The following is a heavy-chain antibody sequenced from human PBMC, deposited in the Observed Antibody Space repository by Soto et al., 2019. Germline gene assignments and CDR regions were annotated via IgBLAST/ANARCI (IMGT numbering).Heavy chain of an antibody. Sequence: ASVKVSCKASGYIFASQTLAWLRQAPGQGLEWMGWITPSNGVTNYAQSFQGRVTMTTDTSKMTAYLELRSLRSDDSGVYYCARWYTAMLGEYYLDFGGQGTLVTV. CDR3: ARWYTAMLGEYYLDF. D-gene: IGHD3-16*01. V-gene: IGHV1-18*01. CDR2: ITPSNGVT. J-gene: IGHJ4*02. CDR1: GYIFASQT.